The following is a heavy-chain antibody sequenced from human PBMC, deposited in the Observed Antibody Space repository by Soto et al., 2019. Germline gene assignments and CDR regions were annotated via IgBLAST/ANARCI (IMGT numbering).Heavy chain of an antibody. V-gene: IGHV3-23*01. J-gene: IGHJ6*02. CDR2: ISGSGSKT. Sequence: PGGSLRLSCAASGITFSSLAMSWVRLAPGKGLEWVSAISGSGSKTYYADSVKGRFAISRDNSKNTLYLQMNSLRAEDTAVYYFASGPTFFGAVINYSYYYGLGIWGQETTVTVYS. CDR3: ASGPTFFGAVINYSYYYGLGI. D-gene: IGHD3-3*01. CDR1: GITFSSLA.